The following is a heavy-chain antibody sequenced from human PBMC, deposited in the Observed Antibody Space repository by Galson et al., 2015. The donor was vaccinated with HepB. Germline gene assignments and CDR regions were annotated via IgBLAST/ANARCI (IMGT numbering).Heavy chain of an antibody. D-gene: IGHD3-16*01. CDR2: ISSSSSTI. Sequence: SLRLSCAASGFTFSSYSMNWVRQAPGKGLEWVSYISSSSSTIYYADSVKGRFTISRDNSKNALYMQMNSLRAEDTAVYYCAKQRLWRSEFDCWGQGTLVTVSS. CDR1: GFTFSSYS. J-gene: IGHJ4*02. V-gene: IGHV3-48*01. CDR3: AKQRLWRSEFDC.